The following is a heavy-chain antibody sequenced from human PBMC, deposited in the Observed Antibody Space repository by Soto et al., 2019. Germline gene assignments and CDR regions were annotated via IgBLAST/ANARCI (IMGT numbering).Heavy chain of an antibody. Sequence: GESLKISCKASGFSFTNFWIGWVRQMPGKGLEWMGVIYPNDSDYIYSPSFQGQVTFSADKSINTAYLQWSSLKASDTATYFCARLRESYYYGNSGESTHYFDYWGQGTLVTVSS. CDR2: IYPNDSDY. D-gene: IGHD3-22*01. CDR3: ARLRESYYYGNSGESTHYFDY. J-gene: IGHJ4*02. V-gene: IGHV5-51*01. CDR1: GFSFTNFW.